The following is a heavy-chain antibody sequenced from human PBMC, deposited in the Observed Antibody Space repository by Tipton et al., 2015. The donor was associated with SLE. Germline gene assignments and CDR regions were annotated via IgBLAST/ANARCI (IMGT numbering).Heavy chain of an antibody. CDR2: ISGYDGTT. D-gene: IGHD4-17*01. CDR1: GYTFSNYQ. CDR3: ARDRADYGDYPYAFDL. Sequence: QSGAEVKKPGASVKVSCKTSGYTFSNYQITWVRQAPGQGLEWVGWISGYDGTTNYADKFQGRVTMTTDTSTNTAYMELRSLRSDDTAVYYCARDRADYGDYPYAFDLWGQGTMVTVSS. V-gene: IGHV1-18*01. J-gene: IGHJ3*01.